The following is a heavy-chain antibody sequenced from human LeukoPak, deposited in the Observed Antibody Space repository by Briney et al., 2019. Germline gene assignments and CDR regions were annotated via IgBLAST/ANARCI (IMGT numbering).Heavy chain of an antibody. D-gene: IGHD1-14*01. CDR3: ARGGRKESTLDY. Sequence: SVKVSCKASGGTFSSYAISWVRQAPGQGLEWMGGIIPIFGTANYAQKFQGRVTITADKPTSTAYMELSSLRSEDTAVYYCARGGRKESTLDYWGQGTLVTVSS. V-gene: IGHV1-69*06. CDR1: GGTFSSYA. CDR2: IIPIFGTA. J-gene: IGHJ4*02.